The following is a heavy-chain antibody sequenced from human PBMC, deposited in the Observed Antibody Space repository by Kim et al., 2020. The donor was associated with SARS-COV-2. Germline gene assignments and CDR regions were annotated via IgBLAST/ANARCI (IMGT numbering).Heavy chain of an antibody. D-gene: IGHD6-19*01. CDR3: ARGASGYSSGWPQLWDY. CDR2: INAGNGNT. V-gene: IGHV1-3*01. J-gene: IGHJ4*02. Sequence: ASVKVSCKASGYTFTSYAMHWVRQAPGQRLEWMGWINAGNGNTKYSQKFQGRVTITRDTSASTAYMELSSLRSEDTAVYYCARGASGYSSGWPQLWDYWGQGTLVTVSS. CDR1: GYTFTSYA.